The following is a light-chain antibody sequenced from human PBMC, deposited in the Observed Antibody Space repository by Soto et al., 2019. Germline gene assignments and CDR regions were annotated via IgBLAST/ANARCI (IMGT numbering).Light chain of an antibody. Sequence: EIVMTQSPATLSVSPGERATLSCRASQSVSSNLAWYQQKPGQAPRLLFYGASTRATGIPARFSGSGSGTEFTLTISSLQSEDFAVYYCQQYNNWPLFGGGTKVEIK. CDR1: QSVSSN. CDR3: QQYNNWPL. CDR2: GAS. V-gene: IGKV3-15*01. J-gene: IGKJ4*01.